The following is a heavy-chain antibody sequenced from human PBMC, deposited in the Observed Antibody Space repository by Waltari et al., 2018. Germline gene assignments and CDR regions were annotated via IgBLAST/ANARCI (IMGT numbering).Heavy chain of an antibody. CDR3: ARDLGSDYGNRDY. V-gene: IGHV1-2*06. CDR1: GYTFTGYY. Sequence: QVHLVQSGAEVKKPGASVKVSCKASGYTFTGYYIQWVRRAPGQGLEWMGRINPNRCDTKYAQKFQGRVTLTRDTSINTAYMELSSLKSDDTAVYYCARDLGSDYGNRDYWGQGTLVTVPS. CDR2: INPNRCDT. D-gene: IGHD4-17*01. J-gene: IGHJ4*02.